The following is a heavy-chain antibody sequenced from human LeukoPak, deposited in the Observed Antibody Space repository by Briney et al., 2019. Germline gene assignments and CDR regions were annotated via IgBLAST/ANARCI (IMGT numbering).Heavy chain of an antibody. CDR2: ILYDGRSK. CDR1: GFTFSSYA. CDR3: ASSPYSNGYLY. Sequence: GRSLRLSCAASGFTFSSYAMHWLRQAPGKGLEGVAVILYDGRSKYYADSVKGRFTISRDNSKNTLYLQMNSLRAEDTAVYYCASSPYSNGYLYWGQGTLVTVSS. J-gene: IGHJ4*02. D-gene: IGHD6-19*01. V-gene: IGHV3-30*04.